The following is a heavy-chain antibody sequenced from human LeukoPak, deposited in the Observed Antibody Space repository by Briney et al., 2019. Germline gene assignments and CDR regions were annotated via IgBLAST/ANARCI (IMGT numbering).Heavy chain of an antibody. D-gene: IGHD2-21*02. Sequence: GASVKVSCKASGYTFTGYYMHWVRQAPGQGLEWMGWINPNSGGTNYAQKFQGRVTMTRDTSISTAYMELSRLRSDDTAVYYCARDGDWSNRYYYYYMDVWGKGTTVTVSS. CDR3: ARDGDWSNRYYYYYMDV. J-gene: IGHJ6*03. CDR1: GYTFTGYY. V-gene: IGHV1-2*02. CDR2: INPNSGGT.